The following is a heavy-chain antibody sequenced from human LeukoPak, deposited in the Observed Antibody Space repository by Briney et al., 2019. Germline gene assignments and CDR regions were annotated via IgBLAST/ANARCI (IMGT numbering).Heavy chain of an antibody. CDR1: GFTFSSYG. J-gene: IGHJ4*02. Sequence: PGRSLRLSCAASGFTFSSYGMHWVRQAPGKGLEWVAVISYDGSNKYYADSVKGRFTISRDNSKNTLYLQMNSLRAEDTAVYYCASSNFGYYGSGPDWLPLDYWGQGTLVTVSS. CDR2: ISYDGSNK. CDR3: ASSNFGYYGSGPDWLPLDY. V-gene: IGHV3-30*03. D-gene: IGHD3-10*01.